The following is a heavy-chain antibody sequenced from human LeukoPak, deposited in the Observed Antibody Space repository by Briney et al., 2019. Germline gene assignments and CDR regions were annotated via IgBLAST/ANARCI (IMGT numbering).Heavy chain of an antibody. V-gene: IGHV3-7*03. CDR1: GFTFSSYW. CDR2: IKQDGSEK. D-gene: IGHD6-13*01. CDR3: AKGATPVYSSRPEY. Sequence: GGSLRLSCAASGFTFSSYWMSWVRQAPGKGLEWVANIKQDGSEKYYVDSVKGRFTISRDNAKNSLYLQMNSLRAEDTAVYYCAKGATPVYSSRPEYWGQGTLVTVSS. J-gene: IGHJ4*02.